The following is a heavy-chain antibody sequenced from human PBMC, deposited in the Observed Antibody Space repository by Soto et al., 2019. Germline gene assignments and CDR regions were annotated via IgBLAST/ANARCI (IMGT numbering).Heavy chain of an antibody. V-gene: IGHV4-59*08. CDR1: GGSISSYY. CDR2: IYYSGST. Sequence: QVQLQESGPGLVKPSEPLSLTCTVSGGSISSYYWSWIRQPPGKGLEWIGYIYYSGSTNYNPSLKSRVTISVDTSKNQFSRKLSSVTAADTAVYYCARRYGWAFDIWGQGPMVTVSA. CDR3: ARRYGWAFDI. D-gene: IGHD4-17*01. J-gene: IGHJ3*02.